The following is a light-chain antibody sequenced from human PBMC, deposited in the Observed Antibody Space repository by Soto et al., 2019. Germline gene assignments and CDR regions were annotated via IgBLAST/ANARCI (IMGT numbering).Light chain of an antibody. CDR1: SGSVSTSYY. CDR3: VLYMGSGIWV. Sequence: QTVVTQEPSFSVSPGGTVTLTCGFSSGSVSTSYYPSWYQQTPGQAPRTLIYSTNTRSSGVPDRFSGSILGNKAALTITGAQADGESDYYCVLYMGSGIWVFGGGTKLTVL. CDR2: STN. V-gene: IGLV8-61*01. J-gene: IGLJ3*02.